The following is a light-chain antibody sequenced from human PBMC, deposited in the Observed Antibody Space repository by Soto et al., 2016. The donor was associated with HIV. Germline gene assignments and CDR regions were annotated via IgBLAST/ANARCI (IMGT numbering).Light chain of an antibody. CDR3: QHYYTTPYT. CDR2: AAS. J-gene: IGKJ2*01. CDR1: QAITNS. Sequence: DIQMTQSPSSLSASVGDRVTITCRASQAITNSLAWYQQKPGKAPNLLLHAASRLESGVPSRFSGSGSGTDYSLTISSLQPEDFATYYCQHYYTTPYTFGQGTKLEIK. V-gene: IGKV1-NL1*01.